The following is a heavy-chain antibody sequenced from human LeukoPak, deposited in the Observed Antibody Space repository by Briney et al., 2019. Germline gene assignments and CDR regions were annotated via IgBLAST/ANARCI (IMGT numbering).Heavy chain of an antibody. CDR2: IKQDGSEK. D-gene: IGHD4-17*01. CDR1: GFTFSSYW. J-gene: IGHJ4*02. CDR3: ARLYGDYYFDY. Sequence: AGGSLRLSCAASGFTFSSYWMSWVRQAPGKGREWVANIKQDGSEKYYVDSVKGRFTISRDNAKNSLYLQMNSLRAEDTAVYYCARLYGDYYFDYWGQGTLVTVSS. V-gene: IGHV3-7*01.